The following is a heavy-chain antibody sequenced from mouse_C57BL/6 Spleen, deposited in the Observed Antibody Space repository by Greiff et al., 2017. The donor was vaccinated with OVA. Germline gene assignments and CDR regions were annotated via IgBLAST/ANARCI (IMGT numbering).Heavy chain of an antibody. CDR3: ARGSFLFDY. Sequence: QVQLQQPGAELVKPGASVKLSCKASGYTFTSYWMQWVKQRPGQGLAWIGEIDPSDSYTNYNQKLKGKATLTVDTSSSTAYMQLSSLASEDSAVYYCARGSFLFDYWGQGTTLTVSS. J-gene: IGHJ2*01. CDR2: IDPSDSYT. V-gene: IGHV1-50*01. CDR1: GYTFTSYW.